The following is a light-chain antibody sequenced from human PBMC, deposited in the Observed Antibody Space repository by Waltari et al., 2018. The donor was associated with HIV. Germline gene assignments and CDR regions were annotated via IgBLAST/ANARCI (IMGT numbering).Light chain of an antibody. Sequence: QSALTQPRSVSGSPGQSVTISCTGTSSDVGDYNSVSWYQQHPGKAPKLMLYDVRTWPSGVPDRFSGSTSGNTASPTISGFQAEDEADYYGCSYAGTYTSVFGTGTKVTVL. CDR1: SSDVGDYNS. V-gene: IGLV2-11*01. CDR3: CSYAGTYTSV. J-gene: IGLJ1*01. CDR2: DVR.